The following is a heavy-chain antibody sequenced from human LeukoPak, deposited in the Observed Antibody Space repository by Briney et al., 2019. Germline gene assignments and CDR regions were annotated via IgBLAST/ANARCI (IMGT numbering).Heavy chain of an antibody. Sequence: ASVKVSCKASGYTVTGYDMLWVRQAPGQGLEWMGWITHKAGGKSYAQTFQGRVTMTRDTSISTVNLELSRLTADDTAVYYCARATAENDHWGQGTLVTVPS. D-gene: IGHD1-14*01. CDR1: GYTVTGYD. CDR3: ARATAENDH. V-gene: IGHV1-2*02. CDR2: ITHKAGGK. J-gene: IGHJ4*02.